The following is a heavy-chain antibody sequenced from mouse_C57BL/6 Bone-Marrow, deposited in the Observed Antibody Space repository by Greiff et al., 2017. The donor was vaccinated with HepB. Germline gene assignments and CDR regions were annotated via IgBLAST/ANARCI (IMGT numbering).Heavy chain of an antibody. J-gene: IGHJ3*01. Sequence: QVQLQQSGAELVRPGASVKLSCKASGYTFTDYYINWVKQRPGQGLEWIARIYPGSGNTYYNEKFKGKATLTAEKSSSTAYMQLSSLTSEDSAVYCCARSGIYDGYSAWFAYWGQGTLVTVSA. CDR1: GYTFTDYY. V-gene: IGHV1-76*01. D-gene: IGHD2-3*01. CDR2: IYPGSGNT. CDR3: ARSGIYDGYSAWFAY.